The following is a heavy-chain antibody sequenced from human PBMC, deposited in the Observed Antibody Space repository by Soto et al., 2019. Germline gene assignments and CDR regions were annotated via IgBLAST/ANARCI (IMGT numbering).Heavy chain of an antibody. J-gene: IGHJ3*02. CDR2: IIPMIGAT. Sequence: QVQLVQSGSEVKKPGSSVKVSCKASGGTFSDFTLSWLRQAPGRGLEWMGGIIPMIGATNNAQKLKGRLTITADKSTGTVYMELNSLRSDDTAVYYCVRYWSAGTLYGAFDIWGQGTEVTVSP. CDR1: GGTFSDFT. V-gene: IGHV1-69*06. D-gene: IGHD2-15*01. CDR3: VRYWSAGTLYGAFDI.